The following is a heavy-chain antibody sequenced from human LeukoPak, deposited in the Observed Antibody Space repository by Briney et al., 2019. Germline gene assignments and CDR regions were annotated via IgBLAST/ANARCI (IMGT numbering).Heavy chain of an antibody. CDR2: IKEDGSEK. V-gene: IGHV3-7*01. Sequence: GGSLRLSCAAPGFMFSSYWMSWVRQAPEKGLEWVANIKEDGSEKYFVDSVKGRFTISRDNAKNSLYLQMNSLRAEDTAIYYCARDKGVVGTLAPWGQGTLVTVSS. J-gene: IGHJ5*02. CDR3: ARDKGVVGTLAP. CDR1: GFMFSSYW. D-gene: IGHD2-21*01.